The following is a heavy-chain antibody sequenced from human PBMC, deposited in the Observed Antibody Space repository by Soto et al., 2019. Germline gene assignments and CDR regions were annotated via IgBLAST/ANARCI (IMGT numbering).Heavy chain of an antibody. D-gene: IGHD2-15*01. CDR2: IIPIFGTT. J-gene: IGHJ6*02. Sequence: ASVKVSCKASGGTFSSYAISWVRQAPGQGLEWMGGIIPIFGTTNYAQKFQGRVTITADTSTGTAYMELSSLRSEDTAVYYCATSPPRRVVVAATPPPYRAIYYYGMDVWGQGTTVTVSS. CDR3: ATSPPRRVVVAATPPPYRAIYYYGMDV. CDR1: GGTFSSYA. V-gene: IGHV1-69*06.